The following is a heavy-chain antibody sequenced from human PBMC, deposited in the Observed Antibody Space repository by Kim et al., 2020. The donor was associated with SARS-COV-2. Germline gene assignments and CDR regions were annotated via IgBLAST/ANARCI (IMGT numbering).Heavy chain of an antibody. CDR1: GFTFTNYW. J-gene: IGHJ4*02. Sequence: GGSLRLSCAASGFTFTNYWMHWVRQAPGKGLMWVSYVNADDSSTGYADSVKGRFTISRDNAKNTLYLQMNSLRVEDTAVYYCTRGYGSETNYWGQGSLV. CDR2: VNADDSST. CDR3: TRGYGSETNY. D-gene: IGHD3-10*01. V-gene: IGHV3-74*01.